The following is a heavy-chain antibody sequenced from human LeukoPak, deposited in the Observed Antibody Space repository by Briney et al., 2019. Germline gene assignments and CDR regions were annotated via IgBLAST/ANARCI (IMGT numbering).Heavy chain of an antibody. V-gene: IGHV1-18*01. J-gene: IGHJ6*02. CDR2: ISAYNGNT. Sequence: ASVKVSCKASGYTFTSYGISWVRQAPGQGLEWMGWISAYNGNTNYAQKLQGRVTMTTDTSTSTAYMELRSLRSDDTAVYYCARDRGAGIAVAYGMDVWGQGTTVTVSS. CDR3: ARDRGAGIAVAYGMDV. D-gene: IGHD6-19*01. CDR1: GYTFTSYG.